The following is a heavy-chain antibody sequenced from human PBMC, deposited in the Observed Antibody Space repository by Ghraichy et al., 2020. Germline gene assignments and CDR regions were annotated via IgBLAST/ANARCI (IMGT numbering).Heavy chain of an antibody. J-gene: IGHJ5*02. V-gene: IGHV4-39*01. CDR3: ARHRFDWYNWFDP. D-gene: IGHD3-9*01. Sequence: SETLSLTCTVSGGSISSSSYYWGWIRQPPGKGLEWIGSIYYSGSTYYNPSRKSRVTISVDTSKNQYSLKLSSVTAADTAVYYCARHRFDWYNWFDPWGQGTLVTDSS. CDR2: IYYSGST. CDR1: GGSISSSSYY.